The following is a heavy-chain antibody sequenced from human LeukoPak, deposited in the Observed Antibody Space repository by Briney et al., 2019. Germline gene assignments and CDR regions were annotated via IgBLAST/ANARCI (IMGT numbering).Heavy chain of an antibody. Sequence: GGSLRLSCAASGFTFSNYGMSWVRQAPGKGLEWVAAVSGSGASTYFADSVRGRFTISRYNSKNTLDLQMQSLRAEDTALYYCARGSGLGDGAFDIWGQGTMVTVSS. J-gene: IGHJ3*02. V-gene: IGHV3-23*01. CDR2: VSGSGAST. D-gene: IGHD2-15*01. CDR3: ARGSGLGDGAFDI. CDR1: GFTFSNYG.